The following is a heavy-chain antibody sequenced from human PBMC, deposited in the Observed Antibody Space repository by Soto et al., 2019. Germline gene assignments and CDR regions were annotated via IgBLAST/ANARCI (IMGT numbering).Heavy chain of an antibody. CDR2: ISYSSNNI. Sequence: EVQLVESGGGLVQPGGSLRLSCAASGLAFSSYSMNWVRQAPGKGLEWVSYISYSSNNIYYADSVKGRFTISRDNARNSLYLHMSSLRDEDTAVYYCAGKTLYSTSPRAYTGMDVWGQGTTVTVSS. D-gene: IGHD6-13*01. CDR1: GLAFSSYS. CDR3: AGKTLYSTSPRAYTGMDV. V-gene: IGHV3-48*02. J-gene: IGHJ6*02.